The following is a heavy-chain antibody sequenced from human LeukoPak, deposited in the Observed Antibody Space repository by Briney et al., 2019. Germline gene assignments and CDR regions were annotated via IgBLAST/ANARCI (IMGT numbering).Heavy chain of an antibody. Sequence: SETLSLTCAVYGGSFRGYYWSWIRQPPGKGLEWIGEINHSGSTNYNPSLKSRVTISVDTSKNQFSLKLSSVTAADTAVYYCARGGAYNWNYVLDYWGQGTLVTVSS. CDR1: GGSFRGYY. CDR2: INHSGST. J-gene: IGHJ4*02. D-gene: IGHD1-7*01. V-gene: IGHV4-34*01. CDR3: ARGGAYNWNYVLDY.